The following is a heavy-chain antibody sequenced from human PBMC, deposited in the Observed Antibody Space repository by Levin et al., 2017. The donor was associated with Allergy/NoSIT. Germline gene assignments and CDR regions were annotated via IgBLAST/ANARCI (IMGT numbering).Heavy chain of an antibody. J-gene: IGHJ4*02. CDR1: GGTFSSYA. CDR2: IIPIFGTA. Sequence: SVKVSCKASGGTFSSYAISWVRQAPGQGLEWMGGIIPIFGTANYAQKFQGRVTITADESTSTAYMELSSLRSEDTAVYYCARVFGGTSYGGSFHYFDYWGQGTLVTVSS. CDR3: ARVFGGTSYGGSFHYFDY. V-gene: IGHV1-69*13. D-gene: IGHD1-26*01.